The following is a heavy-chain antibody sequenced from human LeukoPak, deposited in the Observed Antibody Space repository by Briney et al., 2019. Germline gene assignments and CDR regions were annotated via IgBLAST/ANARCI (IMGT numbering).Heavy chain of an antibody. Sequence: GGSLRLSCAASGFTFSNYHMNWVRQPPGKGLGWVAYISSSGDTIYYAASVKGRFTISRDNVQNSLSLQMNSLGGEDTSVYYCTRIYSGNSNRAFDIWGQGTKVTVSS. CDR1: GFTFSNYH. D-gene: IGHD1-26*01. CDR2: ISSSGDTI. CDR3: TRIYSGNSNRAFDI. V-gene: IGHV3-48*03. J-gene: IGHJ3*02.